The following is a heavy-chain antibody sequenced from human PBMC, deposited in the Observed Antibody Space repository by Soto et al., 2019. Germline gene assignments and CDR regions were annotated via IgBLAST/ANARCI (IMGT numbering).Heavy chain of an antibody. Sequence: GESLKISCKGFGYSFASYWIGWVRQMPGKDLEWMGIIYPGDSDTRYSPSFQGQVTISADKSLRTAYLQWTSLKASDTALYYCARTRSFTLGFYYDGMDVWGQGTTVTVSS. CDR2: IYPGDSDT. D-gene: IGHD6-6*01. J-gene: IGHJ6*02. V-gene: IGHV5-51*01. CDR1: GYSFASYW. CDR3: ARTRSFTLGFYYDGMDV.